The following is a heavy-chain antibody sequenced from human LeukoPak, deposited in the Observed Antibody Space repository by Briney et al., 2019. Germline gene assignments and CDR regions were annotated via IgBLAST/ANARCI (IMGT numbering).Heavy chain of an antibody. CDR2: AFYRSQWYN. Sequence: SQTLALTCAIFGDSVSSDTAAWNWIRQPPSRGLEWLGRAFYRSQWYNDYAVSVKGRIAISPDTSKNQFSLQLNSVSPEDTAVYYCAREEAGTYGFEYWGQGTLVTVSS. J-gene: IGHJ4*02. D-gene: IGHD3-10*01. CDR3: AREEAGTYGFEY. V-gene: IGHV6-1*01. CDR1: GDSVSSDTAA.